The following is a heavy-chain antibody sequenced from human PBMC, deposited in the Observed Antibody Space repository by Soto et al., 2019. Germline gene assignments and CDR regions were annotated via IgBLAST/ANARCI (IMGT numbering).Heavy chain of an antibody. D-gene: IGHD1-26*01. CDR1: GFTFSSYA. V-gene: IGHV3-48*02. J-gene: IGHJ3*02. Sequence: EAHLVESGGGLVQPGRSRRLSCAASGFTFSSYAFNWVRQAPGKGLEWISYIRVGSGSIFYADSVKGRFTISRDDAQNSLYLQMNTLRDEDTAIYCCVRDDKWAIEIWGQGAKVIVSS. CDR3: VRDDKWAIEI. CDR2: IRVGSGSI.